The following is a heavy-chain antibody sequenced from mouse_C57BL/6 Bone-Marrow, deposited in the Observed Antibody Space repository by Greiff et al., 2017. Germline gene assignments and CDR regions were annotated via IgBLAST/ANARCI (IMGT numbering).Heavy chain of an antibody. CDR3: TRVYYDYDAYYFDY. J-gene: IGHJ2*01. D-gene: IGHD2-4*01. Sequence: DVHLVESGEGLVKPGGSLKLSCAASGFTFSSYAMSWVRQTPEKRLEWVAYISSGGDYIYYADTVKGRFPISRDNARNTLYLQMSSLKSEDTAMYYCTRVYYDYDAYYFDYWGQGTTLTVSS. CDR1: GFTFSSYA. V-gene: IGHV5-9-1*02. CDR2: ISSGGDYI.